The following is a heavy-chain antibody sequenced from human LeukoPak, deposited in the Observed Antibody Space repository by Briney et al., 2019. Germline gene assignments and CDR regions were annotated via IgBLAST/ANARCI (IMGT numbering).Heavy chain of an antibody. J-gene: IGHJ4*02. CDR2: ISSDGRSA. D-gene: IGHD2/OR15-2a*01. CDR3: ARVSFCPRCHFDY. V-gene: IGHV3-74*03. Sequence: PGGSLRLSCAASGFSFSSYWMDWVRHAPGEGLVWVARISSDGRSAMSADSVRGRFTISRDNADNTLYLQLNSLRAEDTAVYYCARVSFCPRCHFDYWGQGTLVTVSS. CDR1: GFSFSSYW.